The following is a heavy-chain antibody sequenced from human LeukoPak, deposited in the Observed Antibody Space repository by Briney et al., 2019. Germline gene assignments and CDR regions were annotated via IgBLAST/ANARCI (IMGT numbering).Heavy chain of an antibody. J-gene: IGHJ4*02. Sequence: SETLSLTCTVSGGSIGSSSYYWGWIRQPPGKGLEWIGSIFYSGGTYYNPSLKSRVTVSLDTSKNQFSLNLTSVTAADTAVYYCARVSGDYGVKIFDSWGQGTLVTVSS. D-gene: IGHD4-17*01. CDR2: IFYSGGT. CDR3: ARVSGDYGVKIFDS. CDR1: GGSIGSSSYY. V-gene: IGHV4-39*07.